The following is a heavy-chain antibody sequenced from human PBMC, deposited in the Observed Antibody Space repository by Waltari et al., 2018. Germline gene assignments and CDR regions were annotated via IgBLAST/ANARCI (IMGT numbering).Heavy chain of an antibody. CDR3: VRESFGNDI. CDR1: GYPFNEAW. D-gene: IGHD3-10*01. Sequence: QLVESGGGLVKPGESLRLSCVGSGYPFNEAWMSWVRQAPGKGLGWVGRIKRENDGGTAEYVESVKDRFTISREDSKNTLYLQMNGLKSEDSAVYFCVRESFGNDIWGQGTMVTVAS. CDR2: IKRENDGGTA. V-gene: IGHV3-15*01. J-gene: IGHJ4*02.